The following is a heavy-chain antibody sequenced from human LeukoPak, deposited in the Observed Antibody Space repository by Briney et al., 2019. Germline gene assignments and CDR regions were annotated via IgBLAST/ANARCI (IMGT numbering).Heavy chain of an antibody. CDR3: ARDQLRYFDWLGDSNWFDP. CDR1: GGTFSSYA. V-gene: IGHV1-69*13. CDR2: IIPIFGTA. D-gene: IGHD3-9*01. Sequence: SVKVSCKASGGTFSSYAISWVRQAPGQGLEWMGGIIPIFGTANYAQKFQGRVTITADESTSTAYMELSSLRSEDTAVYYCARDQLRYFDWLGDSNWFDPWGQGTLVTVSS. J-gene: IGHJ5*02.